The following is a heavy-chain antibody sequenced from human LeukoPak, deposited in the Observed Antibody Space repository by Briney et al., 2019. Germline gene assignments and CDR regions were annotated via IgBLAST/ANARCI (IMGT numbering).Heavy chain of an antibody. CDR1: GGSISSGSYY. D-gene: IGHD3-22*01. CDR2: IYTSGST. V-gene: IGHV4-61*02. Sequence: PSQTLSLTCTVSGGSISSGSYYWSWIRQPAGKGLEWIGRIYTSGSTNYNPFLKSRVTISVDTSKNQFSLKLSSVTAADTAVYYCARGAYYYDSSGFHNAFDIWGQGTMVTVSS. CDR3: ARGAYYYDSSGFHNAFDI. J-gene: IGHJ3*02.